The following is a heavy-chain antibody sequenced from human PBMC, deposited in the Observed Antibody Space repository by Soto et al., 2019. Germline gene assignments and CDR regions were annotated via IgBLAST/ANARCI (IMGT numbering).Heavy chain of an antibody. CDR2: IWYDGSNK. V-gene: IGHV3-33*01. J-gene: IGHJ3*02. D-gene: IGHD3-9*01. Sequence: GGSLRLSCAASGFTFSSYGMHWVRQAPGKGLEWVAVIWYDGSNKYYADSVKGRFTISRDNSKNTLYLQMNSLRAEDTAVYYCARDMGGDFFDWLTPRRPKHAFDIWGQGTMVTVSS. CDR1: GFTFSSYG. CDR3: ARDMGGDFFDWLTPRRPKHAFDI.